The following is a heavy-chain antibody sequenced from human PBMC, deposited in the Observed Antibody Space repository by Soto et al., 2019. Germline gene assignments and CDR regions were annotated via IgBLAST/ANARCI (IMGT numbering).Heavy chain of an antibody. V-gene: IGHV1-24*01. CDR2: FDPEDGET. J-gene: IGHJ6*02. D-gene: IGHD6-13*01. CDR1: GYTLTELS. Sequence: ASVKVSCKVSGYTLTELSMHWVRQAPGKGLDWMGGFDPEDGETIYAQKFQGRVTMAEDTSTDTAYMELSSLRSEDTAVYYCATAGGGSSWYVYYYYGMDVWGQGTTVTVSS. CDR3: ATAGGGSSWYVYYYYGMDV.